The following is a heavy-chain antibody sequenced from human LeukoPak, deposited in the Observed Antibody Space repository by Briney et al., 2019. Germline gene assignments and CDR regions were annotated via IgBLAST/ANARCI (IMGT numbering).Heavy chain of an antibody. Sequence: SETLSLTCTVSGGSISSYYWSWLRQPPGKGLEYIGFLCYTGNTNYNPSLKSRVTISVDTSKNQFSLKLSSVTAADTAVYYCARQKSELASSGWVDYWGQGTLVTVSS. J-gene: IGHJ4*02. CDR3: ARQKSELASSGWVDY. CDR2: LCYTGNT. V-gene: IGHV4-59*08. CDR1: GGSISSYY. D-gene: IGHD6-19*01.